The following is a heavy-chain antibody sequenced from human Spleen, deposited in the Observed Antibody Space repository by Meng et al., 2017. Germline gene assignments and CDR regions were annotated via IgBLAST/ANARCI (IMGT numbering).Heavy chain of an antibody. CDR3: ARDEDISAAGKLFGDY. V-gene: IGHV1-2*06. Sequence: VQVGQSGAEVKKPGASVKVSCKGSGYTLRELSIHWVRRAPGQGLEWMGRIDPKSGDTHYAQRFQGRVTMTGDTSISTAYMELSGLRSDDTAMYYCARDEDISAAGKLFGDYWGQGTLVTVSS. J-gene: IGHJ4*02. CDR2: IDPKSGDT. D-gene: IGHD6-13*01. CDR1: GYTLRELS.